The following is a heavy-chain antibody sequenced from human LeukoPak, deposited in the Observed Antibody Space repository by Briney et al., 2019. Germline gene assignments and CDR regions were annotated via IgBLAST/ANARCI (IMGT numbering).Heavy chain of an antibody. CDR2: IYYSGNT. CDR3: ARLGKEVTYRAYYFDY. CDR1: GASISSSY. J-gene: IGHJ4*02. D-gene: IGHD5-18*01. V-gene: IGHV4-59*08. Sequence: SETLSLTCTVSGASISSSYWSWIPQPPGKGLEYIGYIYYSGNTNCNPSLKSRVTMSVDTSKNQFSLKLSSVTAADTAVYYCARLGKEVTYRAYYFDYWGQGTLVTVSS.